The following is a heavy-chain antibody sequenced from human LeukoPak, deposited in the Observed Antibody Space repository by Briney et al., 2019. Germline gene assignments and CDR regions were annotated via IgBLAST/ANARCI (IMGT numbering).Heavy chain of an antibody. J-gene: IGHJ4*02. Sequence: PSETLSLTCTVSGGSISSSSYYWGWIRQPPGKGLEWIGYIYYSGSTNYNPSLKSRVTISVDTSKNQFSLKLSSVTAADTAVYYCASSYDSSGYPDYWGQGTLVTVSS. CDR3: ASSYDSSGYPDY. D-gene: IGHD3-22*01. CDR1: GGSISSSSYY. V-gene: IGHV4-61*05. CDR2: IYYSGST.